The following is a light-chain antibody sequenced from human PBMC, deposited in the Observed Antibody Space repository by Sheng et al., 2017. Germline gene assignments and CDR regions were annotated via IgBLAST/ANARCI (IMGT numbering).Light chain of an antibody. J-gene: IGKJ3*01. V-gene: IGKV3-11*02. CDR3: QQRSSWRVT. CDR1: QSIDAY. Sequence: EVVLTQSPATLSVYVGERATLSCRASQSIDAYLSWYQQKPGQVPRLLIYDVSTRAIGIPARFSGSGSGRDFTLTIRSVEPDDCSVYYCQQRSSWRVTFGPGAKLDI. CDR2: DVS.